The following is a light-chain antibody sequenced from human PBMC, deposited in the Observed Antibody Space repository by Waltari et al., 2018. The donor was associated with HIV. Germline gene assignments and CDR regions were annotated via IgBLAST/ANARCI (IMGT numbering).Light chain of an antibody. J-gene: IGLJ2*01. V-gene: IGLV1-40*01. CDR3: QSYDSSLSGSV. Sequence: QSVLTQPPSVSGAPGQGVTLSCNGSSSNIGARYGVQWYQQLPGTAPKPLIFGNTNRPSGVPDRFSGSRSGTSASLAITGLQAEDEADYYCQSYDSSLSGSVFGGGSKLTVL. CDR1: SSNIGARYG. CDR2: GNT.